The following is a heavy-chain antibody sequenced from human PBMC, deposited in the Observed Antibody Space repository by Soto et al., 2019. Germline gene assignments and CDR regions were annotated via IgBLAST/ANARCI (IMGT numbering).Heavy chain of an antibody. CDR2: ISYYGSNK. CDR1: VFIFIIYV. V-gene: IGHV3-30*18. CDR3: AKPYSGSHKKKFEY. D-gene: IGHD1-26*01. Sequence: VVSLILSCSSSVFIFIIYVIYWVRQAPGKGLEWVAAISYYGSNKYYADSVKCLFTISRDNSKNTMFLQMNSLRAEDTAVYYCAKPYSGSHKKKFEYWGQGTMVIVSS. J-gene: IGHJ4*02.